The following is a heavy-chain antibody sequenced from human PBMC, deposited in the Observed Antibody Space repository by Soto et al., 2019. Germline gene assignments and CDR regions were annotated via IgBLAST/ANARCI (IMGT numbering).Heavy chain of an antibody. Sequence: GGSLRLSCAASGFTFSSYDMHCVRQATGKGLEWVSAIGTAGDTYHPGSVKGRFTISRENAKNSLYLQMNSLRAGDTAVYYCARWGYCSGGSCQLNRAFDIWGQGTMVTVSS. CDR1: GFTFSSYD. D-gene: IGHD2-15*01. V-gene: IGHV3-13*01. CDR2: IGTAGDT. CDR3: ARWGYCSGGSCQLNRAFDI. J-gene: IGHJ3*02.